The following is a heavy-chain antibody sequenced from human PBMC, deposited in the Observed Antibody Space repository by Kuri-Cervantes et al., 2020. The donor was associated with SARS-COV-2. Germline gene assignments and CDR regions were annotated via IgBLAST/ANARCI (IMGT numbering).Heavy chain of an antibody. D-gene: IGHD2-15*01. CDR2: IYYSGNT. CDR3: ARVGGYYYYGMDV. CDR1: GGSISSYY. V-gene: IGHV4-59*01. J-gene: IGHJ6*02. Sequence: SETLSLTCTVSGGSISSYYWNWIRQPPGKGLEWIGNIYYSGNTNYNPSLESRVTMSVDTSKNQFSLKLTSVTAADTAVCYCARVGGYYYYGMDVWGPGTTVTVSS.